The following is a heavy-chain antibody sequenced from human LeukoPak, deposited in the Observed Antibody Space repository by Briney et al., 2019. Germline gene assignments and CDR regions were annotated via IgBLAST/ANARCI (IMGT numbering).Heavy chain of an antibody. CDR2: ISGSGGST. CDR3: ARDRRLDYYDSSGPDY. J-gene: IGHJ4*02. CDR1: GFTFSSYA. D-gene: IGHD3-22*01. V-gene: IGHV3-23*01. Sequence: GGSLRLSCAASGFTFSSYAMSWVRQAPGKGLEWVSAISGSGGSTYYADSVKGRFTISRDNSKNTLYLQMNSLRAEDTAVYYCARDRRLDYYDSSGPDYWGQGTLVTVSS.